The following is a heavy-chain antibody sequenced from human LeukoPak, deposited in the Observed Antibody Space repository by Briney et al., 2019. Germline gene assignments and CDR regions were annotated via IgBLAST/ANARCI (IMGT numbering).Heavy chain of an antibody. CDR3: ARDGEQQPDVWFDP. J-gene: IGHJ5*02. D-gene: IGHD6-13*01. Sequence: SETLSLTCTVSGGSISSYYWSWIRQPAGKGLEWIGRIYTSGSTNYNPSLKSRVTMSVDTSKNQFSLKLSSVTAADTAVYYCARDGEQQPDVWFDPWGQGTLVTVSS. CDR1: GGSISSYY. V-gene: IGHV4-4*07. CDR2: IYTSGST.